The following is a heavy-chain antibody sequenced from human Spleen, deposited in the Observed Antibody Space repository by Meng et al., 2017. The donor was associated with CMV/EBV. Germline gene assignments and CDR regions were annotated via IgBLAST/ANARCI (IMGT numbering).Heavy chain of an antibody. CDR2: IDRDAGRI. V-gene: IGHV3-74*01. D-gene: IGHD3-22*01. Sequence: GESLKISCAASGFTFNTYWMHWVRQAPGEGPVRVSRIDRDAGRIGYADFVKGRFTISRDNAKNSLYLQMNSLRAEDTAVYYCAGGPYYYDSSGYSYWGQGTLVTVSS. CDR3: AGGPYYYDSSGYSY. J-gene: IGHJ4*02. CDR1: GFTFNTYW.